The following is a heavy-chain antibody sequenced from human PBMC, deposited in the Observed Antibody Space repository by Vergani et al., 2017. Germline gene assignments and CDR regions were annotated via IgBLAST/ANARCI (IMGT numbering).Heavy chain of an antibody. CDR3: ARHSTVEWLVKLGWIDP. CDR1: GYSISSGYY. J-gene: IGHJ5*02. V-gene: IGHV4-38-2*01. D-gene: IGHD6-19*01. Sequence: QVQLQESGPGLVKPSETLSLTCAVSGYSISSGYYWGWIRQPPGKGLELIGSIYYSGSTYYNPSLKSRVTISVDTSKNQFSLKLSSVTAADTAVYFCARHSTVEWLVKLGWIDPWGQGILVTVSS. CDR2: IYYSGST.